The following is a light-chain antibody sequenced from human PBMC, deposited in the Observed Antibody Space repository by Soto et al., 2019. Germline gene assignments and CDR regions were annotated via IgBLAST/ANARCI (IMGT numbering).Light chain of an antibody. CDR2: GND. V-gene: IGLV1-40*01. Sequence: HSVLTQPPSVSGAPGQRVTISCTGSSSNIGADYDVNWYQQFPGTAPKLLIYGNDNRPSGVPDRFSGSKSDTSASLAVTGLQAEDEADYYCQSYDSGLSAVLFGGGTQLTVL. J-gene: IGLJ2*01. CDR1: SSNIGADYD. CDR3: QSYDSGLSAVL.